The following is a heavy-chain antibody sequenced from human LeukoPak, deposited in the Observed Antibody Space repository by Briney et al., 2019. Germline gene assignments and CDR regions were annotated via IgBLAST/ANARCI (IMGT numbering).Heavy chain of an antibody. J-gene: IGHJ5*01. CDR3: ARLWSFYYDSRGNWFDS. Sequence: SETLSLTCSVTGDSMNSNAYWWGWVRQPPGKGLEWIGSVSYSGSTNYNPSLKSRVIISVDTSKNQVSLQLSSVTAADTAVYYCARLWSFYYDSRGNWFDSLGQGTLAPVSS. CDR2: VSYSGST. V-gene: IGHV4-39*01. CDR1: GDSMNSNAYW. D-gene: IGHD3-22*01.